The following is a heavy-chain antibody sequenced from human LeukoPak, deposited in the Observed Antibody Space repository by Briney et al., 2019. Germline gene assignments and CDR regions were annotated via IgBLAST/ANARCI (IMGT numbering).Heavy chain of an antibody. V-gene: IGHV1-58*02. J-gene: IGHJ6*03. D-gene: IGHD6-13*01. CDR2: IVVGSGNT. CDR1: GFTFTSSA. CDR3: ARVREDSSSWYYYYYMDV. Sequence: ASVKVSCKASGFTFTSSAMQWVRQARGQRLEWIGWIVVGSGNTNYAQKFQGSVTITADESTSTAYMELSSLRSEDTAVYYCARVREDSSSWYYYYYMDVWGKGTTVTVSS.